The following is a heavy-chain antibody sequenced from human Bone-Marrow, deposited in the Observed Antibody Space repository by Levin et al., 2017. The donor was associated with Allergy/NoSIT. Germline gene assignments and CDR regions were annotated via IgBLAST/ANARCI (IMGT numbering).Heavy chain of an antibody. CDR3: ARVDGLQRPDY. J-gene: IGHJ4*02. CDR2: VTSNGNA. Sequence: GESLNLSFPPSFSLFPLSLLLFFLPSPFELLYFMGGVTSNGNANYAEKLQGRVTMTIETPTSTAYMELRRLRFDDTAIYYCARVDGLQRPDYWGQGTLVTVSS. CDR1: FSLFPLSL. D-gene: IGHD5-24*01. V-gene: IGHV1-18*01.